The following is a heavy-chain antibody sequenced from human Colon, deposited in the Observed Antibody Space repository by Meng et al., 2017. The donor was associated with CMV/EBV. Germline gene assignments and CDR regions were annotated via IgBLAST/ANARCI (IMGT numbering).Heavy chain of an antibody. CDR1: GYSFTRYW. Sequence: GGSLRLSCKGSGYSFTRYWIGWVRQMPGKGLEWMGIIYPGDSDTRYSTSFQGQVTISADRSISTAYLHWSSLKASDTTMYYCARHGIEAVGIPFYWFDPWGQGTLVTVSS. D-gene: IGHD6-13*01. J-gene: IGHJ5*02. CDR3: ARHGIEAVGIPFYWFDP. CDR2: IYPGDSDT. V-gene: IGHV5-51*01.